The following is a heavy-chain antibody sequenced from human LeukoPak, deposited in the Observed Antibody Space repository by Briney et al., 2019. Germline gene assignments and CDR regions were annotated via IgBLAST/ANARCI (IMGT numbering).Heavy chain of an antibody. Sequence: SETLSLTCAVYGVTFSGYYWSWVRQAPGKGLEWIGEINHGGSTNYNPSLKSRVTISVDTSKNKFSLKLSSVTAADTAVYYCARADIVVVPAAIGLDPWGQGTLVTVSS. CDR3: ARADIVVVPAAIGLDP. D-gene: IGHD2-2*01. CDR1: GVTFSGYY. J-gene: IGHJ5*02. CDR2: INHGGST. V-gene: IGHV4-34*01.